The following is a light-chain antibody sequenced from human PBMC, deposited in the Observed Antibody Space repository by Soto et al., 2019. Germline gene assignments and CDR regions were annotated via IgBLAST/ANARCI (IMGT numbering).Light chain of an antibody. J-gene: IGLJ2*01. CDR1: SSDVGGYNY. Sequence: QSALTQPASVSGSPGQSITIFCTGTSSDVGGYNYVSWYQQHPGKAPKLMIYDVSNRPSGVSNRFSGSKSGNTASLTISGLQAEDEADYYCSSYTSSSTSVILGGGTKRTVL. CDR3: SSYTSSSTSVI. V-gene: IGLV2-14*01. CDR2: DVS.